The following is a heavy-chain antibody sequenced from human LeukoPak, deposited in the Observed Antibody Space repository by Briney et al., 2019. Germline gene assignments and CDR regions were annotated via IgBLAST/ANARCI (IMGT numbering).Heavy chain of an antibody. D-gene: IGHD3-3*01. V-gene: IGHV1-8*01. CDR3: ARGIFGVVIGSPY. CDR2: MNPNSGNT. J-gene: IGHJ4*02. CDR1: VYTFTSYD. Sequence: GASVNVSCKASVYTFTSYDINWVRQATGQGLEWMGWMNPNSGNTGYAQKFQGRVTMTRNTSIGTAYMELSSLRSEDTAVYYCARGIFGVVIGSPYWGQGTLVPVSS.